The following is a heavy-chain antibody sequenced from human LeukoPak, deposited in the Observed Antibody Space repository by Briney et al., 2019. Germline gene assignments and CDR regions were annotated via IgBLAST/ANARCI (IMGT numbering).Heavy chain of an antibody. CDR2: INPNSGGT. Sequence: GASVKVPCKASGYTFTGYYMHWVRQAPGQGLEWMGWINPNSGGTNYAQKFQGRVTTTRDTSISTAYMELSRLRSDDTAVYYCARSPSWSSSWYDYWGQGTLVTVSS. CDR1: GYTFTGYY. V-gene: IGHV1-2*02. J-gene: IGHJ4*02. CDR3: ARSPSWSSSWYDY. D-gene: IGHD6-13*01.